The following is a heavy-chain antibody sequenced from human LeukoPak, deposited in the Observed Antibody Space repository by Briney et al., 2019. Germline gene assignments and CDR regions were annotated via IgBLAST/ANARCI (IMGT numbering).Heavy chain of an antibody. Sequence: PGGSLRLSCAASGFTFSSYSMNWVRQAPGKGLEWVSSISSSSSYIYYADSVKGRFTISRDNAKNSLYLQMNSLRAEDTAVYYCARAVAPLITMIASGDAFDIWGQGTMVTVSS. J-gene: IGHJ3*02. D-gene: IGHD3-22*01. CDR1: GFTFSSYS. CDR3: ARAVAPLITMIASGDAFDI. CDR2: ISSSSSYI. V-gene: IGHV3-21*01.